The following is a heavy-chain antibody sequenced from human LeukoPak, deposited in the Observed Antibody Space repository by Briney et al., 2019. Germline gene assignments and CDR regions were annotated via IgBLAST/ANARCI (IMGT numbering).Heavy chain of an antibody. CDR3: ARDTSRVHCSSTSCPNHDAFDI. Sequence: ASVKVSCKASGYTFTGYYMHWVRQAPGQGLEWMGWINPNSGGTNYAQKFQGWVTMTRDTSISTAYMELSSLRSEDTAVYYCARDTSRVHCSSTSCPNHDAFDIWGQGTMVTVSS. CDR2: INPNSGGT. V-gene: IGHV1-2*04. CDR1: GYTFTGYY. J-gene: IGHJ3*02. D-gene: IGHD2-2*01.